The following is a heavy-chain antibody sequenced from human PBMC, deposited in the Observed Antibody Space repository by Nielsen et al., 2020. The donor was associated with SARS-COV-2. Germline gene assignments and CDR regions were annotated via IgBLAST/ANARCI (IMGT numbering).Heavy chain of an antibody. CDR3: ARGRIVVVPAAIGFRQTYYMDV. D-gene: IGHD2-2*01. V-gene: IGHV4-59*12. Sequence: SETLSLTCTASGGSISSYYWSWIRQPPGKGLEWIGYIYYSGSTNYNPSLKSRVTISVDTSKNQFSLKLSSVTAADTAVYYCARGRIVVVPAAIGFRQTYYMDVWGKGTTVTVSS. CDR2: IYYSGST. J-gene: IGHJ6*03. CDR1: GGSISSYY.